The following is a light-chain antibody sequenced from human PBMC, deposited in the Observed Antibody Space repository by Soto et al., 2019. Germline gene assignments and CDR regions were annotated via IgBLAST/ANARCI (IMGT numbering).Light chain of an antibody. Sequence: QSVLTQPPSASGTPGQRVTISCSGSSSNIGSNTVNWYQQLPGTAPKLLIYSNNQRPSGVPDRFSGSNSGTSASLPISGLQSEDEADYYCAAWNDSLNGDIFGSGTKVTVL. CDR3: AAWNDSLNGDI. J-gene: IGLJ1*01. CDR1: SSNIGSNT. V-gene: IGLV1-44*01. CDR2: SNN.